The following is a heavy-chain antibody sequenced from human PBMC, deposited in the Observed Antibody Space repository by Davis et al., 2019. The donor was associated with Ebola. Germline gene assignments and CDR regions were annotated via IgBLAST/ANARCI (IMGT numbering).Heavy chain of an antibody. D-gene: IGHD2-2*01. CDR2: INPDGSFT. J-gene: IGHJ4*02. CDR1: GFTFSSYW. CDR3: ARSSYQPDY. Sequence: PGGSLRLSCAASGFTFSSYWMHWVRQAPGKRLVWVSRINPDGSFTDYADSVKGRFSISRDSTSNTLYLQMNGLRAEDTAVYYCARSSYQPDYWGQGTLVTVSS. V-gene: IGHV3-74*01.